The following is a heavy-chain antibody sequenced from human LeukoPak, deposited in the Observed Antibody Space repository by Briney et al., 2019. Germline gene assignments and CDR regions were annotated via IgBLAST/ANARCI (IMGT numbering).Heavy chain of an antibody. CDR3: ARDPGIAVAGGNWFDP. V-gene: IGHV1-18*01. Sequence: ASVKVSCKASGYTFTSYGISWVRQAPGQGLEWMGWISAYNGNTNYAQKLQGRVTMTTDTSTSTAYMELRSLRSDDTAVYYCARDPGIAVAGGNWFDPWGQGTLVTVSS. J-gene: IGHJ5*02. D-gene: IGHD6-19*01. CDR2: ISAYNGNT. CDR1: GYTFTSYG.